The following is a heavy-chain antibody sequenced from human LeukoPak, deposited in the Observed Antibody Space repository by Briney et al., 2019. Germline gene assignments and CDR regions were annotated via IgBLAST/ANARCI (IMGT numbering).Heavy chain of an antibody. CDR1: GGSISSGGYY. CDR2: IYHSGST. CDR3: AREGTFDDILTGYYGMDV. V-gene: IGHV4-30-2*01. Sequence: SETLSLTCTVSGGSISSGGYYWSWIRQPPGKGLEWIGYIYHSGSTYYNPSLKSRVTISVDRSKNQFSLKLSSVTAADTAVYYCAREGTFDDILTGYYGMDVWGQGTTVTVSS. D-gene: IGHD3-9*01. J-gene: IGHJ6*02.